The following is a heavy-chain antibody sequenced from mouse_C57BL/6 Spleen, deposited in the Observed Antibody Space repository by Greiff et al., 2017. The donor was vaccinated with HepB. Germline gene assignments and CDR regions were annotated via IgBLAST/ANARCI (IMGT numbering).Heavy chain of an antibody. CDR3: ARGIYDGYYPPWFAY. D-gene: IGHD2-3*01. Sequence: VQLQQPGTELVKPGASVKLSCKASGYTFTSYWMHWVKPRPGQGLEWIGNINPSNGGTNYNEKFKSKATLTVDKSSSTAYMQISSLTSEDSAVYYCARGIYDGYYPPWFAYWGQGTLVTVSA. J-gene: IGHJ3*01. CDR2: INPSNGGT. CDR1: GYTFTSYW. V-gene: IGHV1-53*01.